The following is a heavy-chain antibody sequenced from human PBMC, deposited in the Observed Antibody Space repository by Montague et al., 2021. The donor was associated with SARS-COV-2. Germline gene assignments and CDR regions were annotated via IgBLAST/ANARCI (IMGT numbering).Heavy chain of an antibody. Sequence: SLRLSCAASGFTFSSYGMHWVRQAPGKGLEWVAVIWYDGSNKYYADSVKGRFTISRDNSKNTLYLQMNSLRAEDTAVYYCARVVSLYYGMDVWGQGTTVTVSS. J-gene: IGHJ6*02. CDR1: GFTFSSYG. V-gene: IGHV3-33*01. CDR2: IWYDGSNK. CDR3: ARVVSLYYGMDV.